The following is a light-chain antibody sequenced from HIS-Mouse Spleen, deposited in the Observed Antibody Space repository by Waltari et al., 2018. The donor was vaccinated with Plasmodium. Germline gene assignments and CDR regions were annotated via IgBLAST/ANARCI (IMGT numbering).Light chain of an antibody. CDR1: SSAVGGYNY. Sequence: QSALTQPASVSGSPGQSITISCTGTSSAVGGYNYVPWYQQHPGKAPKLMIYDVSNRPSGVSNRFSGSKSGNTASLTISGLQAEDEADYYCSSYTSSSILYVFGTGTKVTVL. V-gene: IGLV2-14*03. J-gene: IGLJ1*01. CDR3: SSYTSSSILYV. CDR2: DVS.